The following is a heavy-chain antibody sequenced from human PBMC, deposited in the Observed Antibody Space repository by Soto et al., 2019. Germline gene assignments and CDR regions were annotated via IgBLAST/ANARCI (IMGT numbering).Heavy chain of an antibody. D-gene: IGHD6-19*01. V-gene: IGHV1-46*01. CDR3: ARVAVAGTNFDY. CDR2: INPSGGST. Sequence: GASVKVSCKASGYTFTNYYIHWVRQAPGQGLEWMGIINPSGGSTSYAQKFQGRVTMTRDTSTSTVYMELSSLRSEDTAVYYCARVAVAGTNFDYWGQGTLVTVSS. CDR1: GYTFTNYY. J-gene: IGHJ4*02.